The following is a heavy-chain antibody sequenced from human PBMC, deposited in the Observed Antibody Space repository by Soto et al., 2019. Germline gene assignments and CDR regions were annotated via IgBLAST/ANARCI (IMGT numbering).Heavy chain of an antibody. CDR1: GGSITTYY. V-gene: IGHV4-59*01. J-gene: IGHJ5*02. D-gene: IGHD2-2*03. Sequence: SETLSLTCTVSGGSITTYYWTWIRQPPGKGLEWIGYFYNSGGTNYNPSLKSRVTISADTSKNQFSLKLQSVTAADTAVYFCAREGNLGRWIQPLDAWGQGTRVTVSS. CDR3: AREGNLGRWIQPLDA. CDR2: FYNSGGT.